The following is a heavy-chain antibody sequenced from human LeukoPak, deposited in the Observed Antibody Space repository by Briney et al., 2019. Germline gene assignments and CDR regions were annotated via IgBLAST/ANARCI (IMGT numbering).Heavy chain of an antibody. J-gene: IGHJ3*02. CDR3: ANGGYDYYDSSGTDAFDI. Sequence: PGGSLRLSCAASGFTFSSYAMHWVRQAPGKGLEWVAVISYDGSNKYYADSVKGRFTISRDNSKNTLYLQMNSLRAEDTAVYYCANGGYDYYDSSGTDAFDIWGQGTMVTVSS. CDR2: ISYDGSNK. D-gene: IGHD3-22*01. CDR1: GFTFSSYA. V-gene: IGHV3-30*04.